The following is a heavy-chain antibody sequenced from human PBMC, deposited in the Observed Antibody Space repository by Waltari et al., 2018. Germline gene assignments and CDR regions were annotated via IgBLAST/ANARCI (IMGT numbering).Heavy chain of an antibody. J-gene: IGHJ2*01. CDR1: GGSISSYY. D-gene: IGHD4-17*01. V-gene: IGHV4-59*01. CDR2: IYYSGST. CDR3: AREGVGDFTELYFDL. Sequence: QVQLQESGPGLVKPSETLSLTCTVSGGSISSYYWSWIRQPPGKGLEWIGYIYYSGSTNYNPPRKSRVTISVDTSKNQFSLKLSSVTAADTAVYYCAREGVGDFTELYFDLWGRGTLVTVSS.